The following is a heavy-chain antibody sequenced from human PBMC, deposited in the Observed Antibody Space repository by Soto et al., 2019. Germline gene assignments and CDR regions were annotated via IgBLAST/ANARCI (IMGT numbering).Heavy chain of an antibody. CDR2: FYPGDSDT. CDR3: ARGHCSNGVCSPYDAFDI. D-gene: IGHD2-8*01. CDR1: GYTFSTYW. V-gene: IGHV5-51*01. Sequence: GESLKISCQGSGYTFSTYWIGWVRQMPGKGLEWMGVFYPGDSDTRDSPSFQGQVTMSADNSITTAYLQWNSLKASDTAIYYCARGHCSNGVCSPYDAFDIWGQGTMVTVSS. J-gene: IGHJ3*02.